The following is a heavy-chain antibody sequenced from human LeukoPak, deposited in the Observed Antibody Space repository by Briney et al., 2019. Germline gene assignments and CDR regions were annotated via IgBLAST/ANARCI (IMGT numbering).Heavy chain of an antibody. CDR2: INHSGST. V-gene: IGHV4-34*01. CDR3: ARQSGWYLYFDY. D-gene: IGHD6-19*01. CDR1: GGSFSGYY. J-gene: IGHJ4*02. Sequence: SETLSLTCAVYGGSFSGYYWSWIRQPPGKGLEWIGEINHSGSTNYNPSLKSRVTISVDTSKNQFSLKLSSVTAADTAVYYCARQSGWYLYFDYWGQGTLVTVSS.